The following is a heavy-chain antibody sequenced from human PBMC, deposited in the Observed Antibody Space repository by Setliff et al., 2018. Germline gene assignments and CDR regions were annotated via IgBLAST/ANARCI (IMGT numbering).Heavy chain of an antibody. CDR2: ITPILLTP. Sequence: AASVKVSCKASGGTFSSYVISWVREAPGQGLEWMGVITPILLTPNYAQKFQGRITITADKSTSTAYMELSGLRSDDTAVYFCARPRSPKISIFGVTPFDYWGQGTLVTVSS. J-gene: IGHJ4*02. D-gene: IGHD3-3*01. CDR1: GGTFSSYV. CDR3: ARPRSPKISIFGVTPFDY. V-gene: IGHV1-69*06.